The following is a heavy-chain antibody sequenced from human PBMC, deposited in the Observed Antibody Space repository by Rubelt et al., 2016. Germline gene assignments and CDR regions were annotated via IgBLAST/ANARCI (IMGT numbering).Heavy chain of an antibody. CDR3: ARGDPDRGSRTVTLDY. CDR2: FHYGGST. J-gene: IGHJ4*02. Sequence: QVQLQESGPGLVKPSEALSLTCTVSGYSISSGYYWGWIRQPPGNRLEWIGSFHYGGSTYYNPSLKRRLTISVDTSKNQFSLRLRTVTAADTAVYYCARGDPDRGSRTVTLDYWGQGTLVTVSS. D-gene: IGHD4-17*01. V-gene: IGHV4-38-2*02. CDR1: GYSISSGYY.